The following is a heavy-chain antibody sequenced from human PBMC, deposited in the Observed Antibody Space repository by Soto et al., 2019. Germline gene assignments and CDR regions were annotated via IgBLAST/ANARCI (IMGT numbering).Heavy chain of an antibody. D-gene: IGHD6-13*01. V-gene: IGHV3-13*01. J-gene: IGHJ4*02. CDR3: AKSQEIGTHFFDS. Sequence: LRLSCGASGFTFSGFDMHWVRQPTGKGLEWVSSIGTAGDAYYAVSVKGRFTISRDNAKNSLSLQMNSLRAGDMAVYFCAKSQEIGTHFFDSWGQGTQVTVSS. CDR2: IGTAGDA. CDR1: GFTFSGFD.